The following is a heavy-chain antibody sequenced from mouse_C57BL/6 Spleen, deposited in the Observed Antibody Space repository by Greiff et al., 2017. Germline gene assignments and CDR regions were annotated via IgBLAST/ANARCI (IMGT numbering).Heavy chain of an antibody. J-gene: IGHJ2*01. CDR1: GYTFTDYN. V-gene: IGHV1-22*01. D-gene: IGHD2-3*01. CDR2: INPNNGGT. Sequence: VQLQQSGPELVKPGASVKMSCKASGYTFTDYNMHWVKQSPGKSLEWIGYINPNNGGTSYNQKFKGKATLTVNKSSSTAYMELRSLTSEDSAVYYCTRGWLPSYYFDYWGQGTTLTVSS. CDR3: TRGWLPSYYFDY.